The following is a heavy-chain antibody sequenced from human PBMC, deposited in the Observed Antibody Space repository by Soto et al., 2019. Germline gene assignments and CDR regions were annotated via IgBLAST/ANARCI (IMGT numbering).Heavy chain of an antibody. D-gene: IGHD3-22*01. CDR2: ISYDGSNK. CDR3: AKDLPIPDALRPYYYDSSGYRLSYGMDV. J-gene: IGHJ6*02. V-gene: IGHV3-30*18. CDR1: GFTFISYG. Sequence: GGSLRLSCAACGFTFISYGMHRVRQAPGKGLEWGADISYDGSNKYYADSVKGRFTISRDNSKNTLYLQMNSLRAEDTAVYYCAKDLPIPDALRPYYYDSSGYRLSYGMDVWGQGTTVTVSS.